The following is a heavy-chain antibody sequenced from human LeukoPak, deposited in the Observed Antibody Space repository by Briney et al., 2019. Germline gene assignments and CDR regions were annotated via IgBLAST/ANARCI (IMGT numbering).Heavy chain of an antibody. Sequence: PGGSLRLSCAASGFTVSSNYMSWVRQAPGKGLEWVSVICSGGSTYYADSVKGRFTISRDNSKNTLYLQMNSLRAEDTAVYYCARGGGYYDSSGYYSPYFQHWGQGTLVTVSS. CDR2: ICSGGST. CDR1: GFTVSSNY. J-gene: IGHJ1*01. D-gene: IGHD3-22*01. CDR3: ARGGGYYDSSGYYSPYFQH. V-gene: IGHV3-66*01.